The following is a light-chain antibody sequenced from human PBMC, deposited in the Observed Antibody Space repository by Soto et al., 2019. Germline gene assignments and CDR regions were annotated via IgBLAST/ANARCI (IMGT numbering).Light chain of an antibody. CDR2: AAS. V-gene: IGKV1-6*01. Sequence: IQLTQSPSSLSASVGDGVTITCRASQDIRSALGWYQQKPGKVPKLLIYAASTLQSGVPSRFSGSGSGTDFTLTISSLQPEDFATYYCLQDYNYPLPFGGGTKVDNK. CDR3: LQDYNYPLP. CDR1: QDIRSA. J-gene: IGKJ4*01.